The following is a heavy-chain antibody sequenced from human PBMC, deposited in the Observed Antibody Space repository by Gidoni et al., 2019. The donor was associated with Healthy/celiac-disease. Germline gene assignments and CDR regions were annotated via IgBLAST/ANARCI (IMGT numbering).Heavy chain of an antibody. CDR2: ISWNSGSI. Sequence: EVQLVESGGGLVQPGRSLRLSCAASGFPFVCYAMRWVRQAPGKGLEGCVGISWNSGSIGYADSVEGRFIITRNDNKKSLYLQKNSLRGADTALFYCAKEAGNLYWLFHFDIWGQGTMVTVSS. D-gene: IGHD2-8*02. CDR1: GFPFVCYA. J-gene: IGHJ3*02. CDR3: AKEAGNLYWLFHFDI. V-gene: IGHV3-9*01.